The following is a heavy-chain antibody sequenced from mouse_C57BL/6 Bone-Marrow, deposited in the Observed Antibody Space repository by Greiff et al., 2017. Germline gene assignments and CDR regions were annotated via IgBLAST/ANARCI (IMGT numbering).Heavy chain of an antibody. CDR3: ARLGSPHFDY. CDR2: ISDGGSYT. D-gene: IGHD1-1*01. V-gene: IGHV5-4*03. CDR1: GFTFSSYA. J-gene: IGHJ2*01. Sequence: EVMLMESGGGLVKPGGSLKLSCAASGFTFSSYAMSWVRQTPEKRLEWVATISDGGSYTYYPDNVKGRFTISRDNAKNNLYLQMSHLKSEDTAMYYCARLGSPHFDYWGQGTTLTVSS.